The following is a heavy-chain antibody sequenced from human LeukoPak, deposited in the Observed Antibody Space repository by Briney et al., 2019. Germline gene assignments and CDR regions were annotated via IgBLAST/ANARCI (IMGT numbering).Heavy chain of an antibody. CDR3: ATLRVHDYGDSRGDY. J-gene: IGHJ4*02. Sequence: ASVKVSCKASGYTFTSYAMHWVRQAPGQRLEWMGWINAGNGNTKYSQKFQGRVTITRDTSASTAYMELSSLRSEDTAVYYCATLRVHDYGDSRGDYWGQGTLVTVSS. CDR1: GYTFTSYA. V-gene: IGHV1-3*01. CDR2: INAGNGNT. D-gene: IGHD4-17*01.